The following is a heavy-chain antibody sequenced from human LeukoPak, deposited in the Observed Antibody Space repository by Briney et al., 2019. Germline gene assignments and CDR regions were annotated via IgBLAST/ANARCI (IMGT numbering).Heavy chain of an antibody. Sequence: PGGSLRLSCAASGFTFSTYGMSWVRQAPGKGLEWVSAIGGSGGGTYYADSVKGRFTISRDNSKNTLYLQMNSLGAEDTAVYYCAKDLAGSSSSRDSDGGNWGQGTLVTVSS. V-gene: IGHV3-23*01. CDR1: GFTFSTYG. D-gene: IGHD6-6*01. J-gene: IGHJ4*02. CDR2: IGGSGGGT. CDR3: AKDLAGSSSSRDSDGGN.